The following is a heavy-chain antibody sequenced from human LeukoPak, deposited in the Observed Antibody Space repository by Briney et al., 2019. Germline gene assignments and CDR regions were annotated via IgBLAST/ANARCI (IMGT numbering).Heavy chain of an antibody. V-gene: IGHV3-7*01. CDR3: AREEGKKYQLLYIDDY. J-gene: IGHJ4*02. CDR1: GFTFSSYW. D-gene: IGHD2-2*02. CDR2: IKQDGSEK. Sequence: GGSLRLSCAASGFTFSSYWMSWVRQAPGKGLEGVANIKQDGSEKYYVDSVKGRFTISRDNAKNSLYLQMNSLRAEDTAVYYGAREEGKKYQLLYIDDYWGQGTLVTVSS.